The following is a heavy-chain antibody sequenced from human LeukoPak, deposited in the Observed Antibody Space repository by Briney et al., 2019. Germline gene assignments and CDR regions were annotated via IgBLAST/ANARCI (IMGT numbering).Heavy chain of an antibody. CDR1: GFTFSSYA. V-gene: IGHV3-23*01. CDR2: ISGSGGST. CDR3: AKDLSGIVVATEFDY. Sequence: GGSLRLSCAASGFTFSSYAMSWVRQAPGKGLEWVSAISGSGGSTYYADSVKGRFTISRDNSKNTLYLQMNSLRAEDTAVYYCAKDLSGIVVATEFDYWGQGTLVTVSS. J-gene: IGHJ4*02. D-gene: IGHD6-19*01.